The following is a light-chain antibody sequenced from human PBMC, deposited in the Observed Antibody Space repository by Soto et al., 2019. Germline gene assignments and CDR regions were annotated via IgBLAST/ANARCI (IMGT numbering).Light chain of an antibody. CDR3: QTWGTGALWV. V-gene: IGLV4-69*01. J-gene: IGLJ3*02. CDR1: SGHSSYA. Sequence: QLVLTQSPSASASLGASVKLTCTLSSGHSSYAIAWHQQQPEKGPRYLMKLNSDGSHSKGDGIPDRFSGSSSGAERYLTISSLQSEDEADYYRQTWGTGALWVFGGGTKLTVL. CDR2: LNSDGSH.